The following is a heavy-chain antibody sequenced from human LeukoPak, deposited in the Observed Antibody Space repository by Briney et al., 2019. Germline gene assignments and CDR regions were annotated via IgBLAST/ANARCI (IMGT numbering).Heavy chain of an antibody. J-gene: IGHJ4*02. CDR2: IYYSGTT. Sequence: SETLSPTCTVSGGSISNYYWSWIRQPPGKGLEWIGFIYYSGTTHYNPSLKSRVTMSVATSNNQFSLRLSSVTAADTAIYYCARHSGASPHYFDYWGQGALVTVPS. CDR3: ARHSGASPHYFDY. D-gene: IGHD1-26*01. V-gene: IGHV4-59*08. CDR1: GGSISNYY.